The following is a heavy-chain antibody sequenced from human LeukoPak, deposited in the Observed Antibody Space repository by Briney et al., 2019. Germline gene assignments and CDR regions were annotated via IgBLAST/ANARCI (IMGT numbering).Heavy chain of an antibody. V-gene: IGHV3-23*01. CDR2: ISGSGVST. CDR3: AKGDAHGDYFYFDN. D-gene: IGHD4-17*01. J-gene: IGHJ4*02. CDR1: RFTFGAYA. Sequence: GEALRLSCAASRFTFGAYAMTWVRLAPERMFEVEGGISGSGVSTYYADSVKGRFTISRDNSKNTLFLQMSGLSPEDTAVYYCAKGDAHGDYFYFDNWGQGTLVTVSS.